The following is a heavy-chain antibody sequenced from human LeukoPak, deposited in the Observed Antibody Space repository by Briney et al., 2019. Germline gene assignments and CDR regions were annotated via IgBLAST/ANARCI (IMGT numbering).Heavy chain of an antibody. Sequence: ASVKVSCKASGYTFTSYGISWVRQAPGQGLEWMGWISAYNGNTNYAQKLQGRVTMTTDTSTSTAYMELRSLRSDDTAVYYCARSHPSSGWYPLSFYYYYYYYMDVWGKGTTVTVSS. CDR1: GYTFTSYG. J-gene: IGHJ6*03. CDR2: ISAYNGNT. CDR3: ARSHPSSGWYPLSFYYYYYYYMDV. V-gene: IGHV1-18*01. D-gene: IGHD6-19*01.